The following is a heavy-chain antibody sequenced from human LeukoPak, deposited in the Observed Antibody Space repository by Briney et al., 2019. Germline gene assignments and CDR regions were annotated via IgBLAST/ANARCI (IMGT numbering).Heavy chain of an antibody. D-gene: IGHD5-18*01. CDR3: ARDLRYGYAYSFDF. CDR1: GFTFSNFA. J-gene: IGHJ5*01. Sequence: GGSLRLSCATSGFTFSNFAMHWVRLAPGKGLHWVSFISYDGSRKYYADSVKGRFTISRDSSNNTVYLDINSLRPEDTAVYFCARDLRYGYAYSFDFWRRGNLVGVCS. V-gene: IGHV3-30*02. CDR2: ISYDGSRK.